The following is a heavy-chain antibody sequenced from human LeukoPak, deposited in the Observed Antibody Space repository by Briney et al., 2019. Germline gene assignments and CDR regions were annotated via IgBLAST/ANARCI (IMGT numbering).Heavy chain of an antibody. J-gene: IGHJ4*02. CDR3: ARVGSSGPEDDY. Sequence: GSLSLSCAASGFAFSSYAMHWVRQAPGKGLGWVAVISYDGSNKYYADSVKGRFTISRDNSKNTLYLQMNSLRAEDTAVYYCARVGSSGPEDDYWGQGTLVTVSS. CDR2: ISYDGSNK. V-gene: IGHV3-30*04. CDR1: GFAFSSYA. D-gene: IGHD6-19*01.